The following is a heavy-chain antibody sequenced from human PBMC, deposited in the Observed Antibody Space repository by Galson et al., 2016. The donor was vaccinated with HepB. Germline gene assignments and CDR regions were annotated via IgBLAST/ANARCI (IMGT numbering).Heavy chain of an antibody. CDR3: GRDRAVRSIDQ. CDR1: GYIFTSYL. D-gene: IGHD6-19*01. V-gene: IGHV1-46*01. Sequence: SVKVSCKASGYIFTSYLIHWVRQAPGQGAEWMGRISPDDGFTTSAQSFQGRLTISRDTSTSTVYMELGSLRADDTAVYYCGRDRAVRSIDQWGQGALVTVSS. CDR2: ISPDDGFT. J-gene: IGHJ4*02.